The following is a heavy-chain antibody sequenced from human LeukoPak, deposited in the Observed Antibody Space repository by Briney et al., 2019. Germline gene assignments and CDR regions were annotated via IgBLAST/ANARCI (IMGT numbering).Heavy chain of an antibody. D-gene: IGHD3-16*02. V-gene: IGHV7-4-1*02. J-gene: IGHJ4*02. Sequence: ASVKVSCKASGYTFTSYAMNWVRQAPGQGLEWMGWINTNTGNPTYAQGFTGRFVFSLDTSVSTAYLQISSLKAEDTAVYYCARAPMITFGGVIVIRTFDYWGQGTLVTVSS. CDR1: GYTFTSYA. CDR3: ARAPMITFGGVIVIRTFDY. CDR2: INTNTGNP.